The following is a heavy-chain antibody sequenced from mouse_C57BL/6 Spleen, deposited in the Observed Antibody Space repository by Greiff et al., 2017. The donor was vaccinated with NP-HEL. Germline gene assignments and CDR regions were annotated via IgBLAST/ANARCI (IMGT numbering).Heavy chain of an antibody. CDR1: GFSLTSYG. D-gene: IGHD2-5*01. CDR2: IWSDGST. CDR3: ARHHYYSNYLDY. V-gene: IGHV2-6-1*01. J-gene: IGHJ2*01. Sequence: VMLVESGPGLVAPSQSLPITCTVSGFSLTSYGVHWVRQPPGKGLEWLVVIWSDGSTTYNSALKSRLSISKDNSKSQVFLKMNSLQTDDTAMYYCARHHYYSNYLDYWGQGTTLTVSS.